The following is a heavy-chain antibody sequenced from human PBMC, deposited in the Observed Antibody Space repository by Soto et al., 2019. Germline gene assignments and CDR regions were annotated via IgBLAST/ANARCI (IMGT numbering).Heavy chain of an antibody. V-gene: IGHV3-23*01. J-gene: IGHJ4*02. CDR1: GFTFSSYA. Sequence: EVQLLESGGGLVQPGGSLRLSCAASGFTFSSYAMSWVRQAPGKGLEWVSAISGSGGSTYYADSVKGRFTISRDNAKNSLYLQMNSLRAEDTAVYYCARGGLVVPAAIQSPSDYWGQGTLVTVSS. CDR3: ARGGLVVPAAIQSPSDY. D-gene: IGHD2-2*01. CDR2: ISGSGGST.